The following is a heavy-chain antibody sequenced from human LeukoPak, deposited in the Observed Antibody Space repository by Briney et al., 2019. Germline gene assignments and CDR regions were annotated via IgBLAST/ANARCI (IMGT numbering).Heavy chain of an antibody. CDR3: ARSYYDSSGYPHSDLDY. J-gene: IGHJ4*02. D-gene: IGHD3-22*01. Sequence: GGSLRLSCVASGLTFSPYSMNWVRQAPGKGLEWVSSISESSVYINYADSVKGRFTISRDNAKYSLYLQMTSLRAEDTAVYYCARSYYDSSGYPHSDLDYWGQGTLVTVSS. CDR1: GLTFSPYS. V-gene: IGHV3-21*01. CDR2: ISESSVYI.